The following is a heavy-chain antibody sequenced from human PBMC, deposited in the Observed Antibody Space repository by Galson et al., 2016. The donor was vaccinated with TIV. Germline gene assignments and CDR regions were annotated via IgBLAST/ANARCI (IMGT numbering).Heavy chain of an antibody. V-gene: IGHV3-74*03. J-gene: IGHJ4*02. CDR3: ARASMGGDSNPIDY. CDR2: VRSDGST. Sequence: SLRLSCAASGFSISRYWMHWVRQAPGKGLVWVSVVRSDGSTTYADPVKGRFTITRDNANNMVYLQMNSLTTEDTAFYFCARASMGGDSNPIDYWGQGILVTVPS. D-gene: IGHD4-11*01. CDR1: GFSISRYW.